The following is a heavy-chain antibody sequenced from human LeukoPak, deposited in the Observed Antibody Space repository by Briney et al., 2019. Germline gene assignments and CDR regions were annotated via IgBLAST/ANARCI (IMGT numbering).Heavy chain of an antibody. V-gene: IGHV3-30-3*02. CDR1: GFTFSSYA. J-gene: IGHJ4*02. CDR2: ISYDGSNK. CDR3: SNEGKSYDSPNANDY. D-gene: IGHD3-22*01. Sequence: GRSLRLSCAASGFTFSSYAMHWVRQAPGKGLEWVAVISYDGSNKYYADSVKGRFTISRDNSKNTLYLQMNSLRAEDTAVYYCSNEGKSYDSPNANDYWGQGTLVTVSS.